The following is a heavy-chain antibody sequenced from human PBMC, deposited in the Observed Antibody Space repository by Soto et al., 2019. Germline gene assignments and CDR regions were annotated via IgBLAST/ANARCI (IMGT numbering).Heavy chain of an antibody. J-gene: IGHJ5*02. Sequence: ASVKVSCKASGYTFTAFYMNWVRQAPGQGLEWMGWVNPNTGVTKYAQTFQGRVTMTRDTSINTAYMELSGLTSDDTAVYYCTTLRLDPWGQGTLVTVSS. CDR3: TTLRLDP. D-gene: IGHD3-9*01. CDR1: GYTFTAFY. V-gene: IGHV1-2*02. CDR2: VNPNTGVT.